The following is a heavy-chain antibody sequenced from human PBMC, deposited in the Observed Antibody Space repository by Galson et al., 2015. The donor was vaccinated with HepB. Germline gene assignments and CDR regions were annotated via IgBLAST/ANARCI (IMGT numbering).Heavy chain of an antibody. J-gene: IGHJ4*02. CDR1: GFTFSRNA. V-gene: IGHV3-64D*09. CDR2: ISSNGGST. D-gene: IGHD4-11*01. CDR3: VKDLDGTVTTDY. Sequence: SLRLSCAASGFTFSRNAMHWVRQAPGKGLEYVSGISSNGGSTFYADSVKGSFTISRDNSKNTLYLQMSSLRAEDTAVYYCVKDLDGTVTTDYWGQGTLVTVSS.